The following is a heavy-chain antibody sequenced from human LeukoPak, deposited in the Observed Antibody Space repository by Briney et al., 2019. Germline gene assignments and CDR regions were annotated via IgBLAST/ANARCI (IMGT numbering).Heavy chain of an antibody. Sequence: GGSLRLSCAASGFTFSNYGMNWVRQAPGKGLFWVSAITGGGDTTYYPDSVKDRFTISRDNSKNTLFLQMNSLRAEDTALYYCAKVISSGYYYDSWGQGTLVTVSS. CDR3: AKVISSGYYYDS. J-gene: IGHJ4*02. D-gene: IGHD3-22*01. CDR1: GFTFSNYG. V-gene: IGHV3-23*01. CDR2: ITGGGDTT.